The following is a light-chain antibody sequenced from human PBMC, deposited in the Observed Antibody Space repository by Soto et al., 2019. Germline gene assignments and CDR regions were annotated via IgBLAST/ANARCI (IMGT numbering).Light chain of an antibody. CDR1: QSISNW. CDR3: QQYKSFPRT. J-gene: IGKJ1*01. V-gene: IGKV1-5*01. CDR2: DAS. Sequence: DIQMTQSPSTLSSSVGDRVTITCRASQSISNWLAWYQQKPGKAPQILIFDASTLESGVPSRFSGFGSETEFTLTISSLQPDDFATYYCQQYKSFPRTFGQGTKVDIK.